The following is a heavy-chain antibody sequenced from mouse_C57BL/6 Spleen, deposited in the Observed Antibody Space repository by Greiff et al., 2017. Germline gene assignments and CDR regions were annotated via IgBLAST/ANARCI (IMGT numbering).Heavy chain of an antibody. D-gene: IGHD2-3*01. J-gene: IGHJ3*01. CDR2: ISSGGSYT. CDR1: GFTFSSYG. CDR3: ANDDPSY. V-gene: IGHV5-6*01. Sequence: VQLKESGGDLVKPGGSLKLSCAASGFTFSSYGMSWVRQTPDKRLEWVATISSGGSYTYYPDSVKGRFTISRDNDKNTLYLQMSSLKSEDTAMYYCANDDPSYWGQGTLVTVSA.